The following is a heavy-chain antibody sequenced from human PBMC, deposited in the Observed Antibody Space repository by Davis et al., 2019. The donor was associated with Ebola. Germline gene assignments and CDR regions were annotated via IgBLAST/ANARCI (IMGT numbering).Heavy chain of an antibody. CDR2: ISYDGSNK. V-gene: IGHV3-30*03. D-gene: IGHD4-11*01. J-gene: IGHJ4*02. Sequence: GGSLRLSCAASGFTFSSYGMHWVRQAPGKGLEWVAVISYDGSNKYYADSVKGRFTISRDNSKNTLYLQMNSLRAEDTAVYFCARFQRATTPAYWGQGTLVSVSS. CDR1: GFTFSSYG. CDR3: ARFQRATTPAY.